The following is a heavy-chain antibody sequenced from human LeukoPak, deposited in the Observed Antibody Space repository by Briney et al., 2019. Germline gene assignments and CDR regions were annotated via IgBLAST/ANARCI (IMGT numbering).Heavy chain of an antibody. CDR3: ARVGITAATADY. V-gene: IGHV1-46*01. Sequence: GASVTVSCKASGYTFTTYYMHWLRQAPGQGPEWMGIINPRGGSTDYAQKFEGRVTMTSDTSTSTVYMELNDLTSEDTAVYFCARVGITAATADYWGQGTLVTVSS. CDR1: GYTFTTYY. CDR2: INPRGGST. J-gene: IGHJ4*02. D-gene: IGHD6-25*01.